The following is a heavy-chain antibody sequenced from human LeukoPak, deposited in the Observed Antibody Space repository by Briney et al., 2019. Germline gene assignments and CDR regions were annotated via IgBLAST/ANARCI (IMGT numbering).Heavy chain of an antibody. CDR1: GFTFSDYY. CDR2: ISSSSSYT. J-gene: IGHJ6*02. V-gene: IGHV3-11*06. D-gene: IGHD4-17*01. CDR3: ASSDYGDYYYGMDV. Sequence: GGSLRLSCAASGFTFSDYYMSWIRQAPGKGLEWVSYISSSSSYTNYADSVKGRFTISRDNAKNSLYLQMNSLRAEDTAVYYCASSDYGDYYYGMDVWGQGTTVTVSS.